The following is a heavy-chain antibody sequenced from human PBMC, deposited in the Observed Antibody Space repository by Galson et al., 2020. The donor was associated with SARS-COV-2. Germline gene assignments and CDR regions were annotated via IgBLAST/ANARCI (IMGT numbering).Heavy chain of an antibody. V-gene: IGHV1-2*02. J-gene: IGHJ6*02. D-gene: IGHD3-3*01. CDR2: INPNSGGT. CDR3: ARVSQEYDFWSGYFGGGLYHGMDV. Sequence: ASVKVSCKASGYTFTGYYMHWVRQAPGQGLEWMGWINPNSGGTNYAQKFQGRVTMTRDTSISTAYMELSRLRSDDTAVYYCARVSQEYDFWSGYFGGGLYHGMDVWGQGTTVTVSS. CDR1: GYTFTGYY.